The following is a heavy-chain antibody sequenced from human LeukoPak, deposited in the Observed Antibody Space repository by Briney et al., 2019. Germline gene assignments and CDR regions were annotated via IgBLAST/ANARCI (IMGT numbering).Heavy chain of an antibody. D-gene: IGHD1-26*01. V-gene: IGHV4-59*01. Sequence: PSETLSLTCTVSGDSISSYYWSWIRQSPGKGLEWIGFIYYSGSTNYNPFLKSRVTISVDTSKKQFSLKLTSVTAADTAVYYCARTYSGSHTYYFDFWGQGTLVTVSS. CDR2: IYYSGST. CDR3: ARTYSGSHTYYFDF. J-gene: IGHJ4*02. CDR1: GDSISSYY.